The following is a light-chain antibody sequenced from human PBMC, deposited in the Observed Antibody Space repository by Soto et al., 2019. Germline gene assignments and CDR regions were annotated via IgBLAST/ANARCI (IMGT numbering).Light chain of an antibody. J-gene: IGLJ1*01. V-gene: IGLV2-14*01. Sequence: QSAPAQPASVSGSPGQSITISCTGTSSDVGAYNYVSWYQQHPGKAPKLMIYEVSNRPSGVSHRFSGSKSDNTASLTISGLQTDDEADYYCSSYTSSRTLVFGTGTKVTVL. CDR1: SSDVGAYNY. CDR3: SSYTSSRTLV. CDR2: EVS.